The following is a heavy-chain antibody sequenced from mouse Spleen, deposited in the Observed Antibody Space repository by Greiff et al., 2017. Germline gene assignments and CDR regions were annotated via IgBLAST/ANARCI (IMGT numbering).Heavy chain of an antibody. CDR3: ARSGYGDYVAWFAY. D-gene: IGHD2-13*01. J-gene: IGHJ3*01. V-gene: IGHV1-54*01. CDR2: INPGSGGT. Sequence: VQLQQSGAELVRPGTSVKVSCKASGYAFTNYLIEWVKQRPGQGLEWIGVINPGSGGTNYNEKFKGKATLTADKSSSTAYMQLSSLTSEDSAVYFCARSGYGDYVAWFAYWGQGTLVTVSA. CDR1: GYAFTNYL.